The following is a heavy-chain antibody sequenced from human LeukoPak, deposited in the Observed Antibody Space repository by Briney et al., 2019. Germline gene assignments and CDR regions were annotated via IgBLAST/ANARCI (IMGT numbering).Heavy chain of an antibody. CDR2: INSDGSNT. Sequence: GGSLRLSCAASGFTFSSKWMHWVRQSPGKGLVGVSHINSDGSNTNYADSVKGRFTISRDNAKNTLYLQLNSLRAEDTAVYYCARGGCSSTSCLDYWGQGTLVTVSS. D-gene: IGHD2-2*01. J-gene: IGHJ4*02. CDR3: ARGGCSSTSCLDY. CDR1: GFTFSSKW. V-gene: IGHV3-74*01.